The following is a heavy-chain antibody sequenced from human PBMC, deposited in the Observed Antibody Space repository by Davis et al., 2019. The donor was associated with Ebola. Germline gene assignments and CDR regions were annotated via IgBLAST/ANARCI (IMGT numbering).Heavy chain of an antibody. V-gene: IGHV4-4*02. CDR2: ISQSGST. J-gene: IGHJ6*02. Sequence: MPSETLSLTCTVSGDSISSSNWWSWVRQPPGKGLEWIGEISQSGSTNYNPSLKSRVTISVDKSKNQFSLKLSSVTAADTAVYYCARVARYCSSTSCYTLAAYYYGMDVWGQGTTVTVSS. CDR1: GDSISSSNW. D-gene: IGHD2-2*02. CDR3: ARVARYCSSTSCYTLAAYYYGMDV.